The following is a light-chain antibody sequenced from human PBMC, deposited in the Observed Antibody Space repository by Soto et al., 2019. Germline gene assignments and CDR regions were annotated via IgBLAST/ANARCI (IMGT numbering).Light chain of an antibody. V-gene: IGKV1-33*01. Sequence: DIQMTQSPSSLSASGRDRVTITCQASQNINNYLNWYQQRPGQAPRLLIYDASNLETGVPSRFSGSGVGTHFTLTITNLQPEDVATYYCQQYDDLPLTFGGGTWVEI. J-gene: IGKJ4*01. CDR2: DAS. CDR1: QNINNY. CDR3: QQYDDLPLT.